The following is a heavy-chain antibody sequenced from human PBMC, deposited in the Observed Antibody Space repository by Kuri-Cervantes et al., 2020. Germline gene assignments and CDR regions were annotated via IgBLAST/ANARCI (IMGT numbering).Heavy chain of an antibody. CDR2: IRYDGSGK. CDR1: GFSISRYG. CDR3: AKDVLVVVAATGASTPDY. Sequence: GESLKISCVASGFSISRYGMHWVRQAPGKGLEWVAFIRYDGSGKYYGDSVKGRFTISRDNSKNTLYLQMNSLRAEDTAVYYCAKDVLVVVAATGASTPDYWGQGTLVTVSS. J-gene: IGHJ4*02. D-gene: IGHD2-15*01. V-gene: IGHV3-30*02.